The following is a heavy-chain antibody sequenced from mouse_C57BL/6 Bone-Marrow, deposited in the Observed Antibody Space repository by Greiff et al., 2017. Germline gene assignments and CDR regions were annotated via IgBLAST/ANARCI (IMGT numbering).Heavy chain of an antibody. CDR2: IYPGSGNT. V-gene: IGHV1-66*01. J-gene: IGHJ4*01. Sequence: VKLMESGPELVKPGASVKISCKASGYSFTSYYIHWVKQRPGQGLEWIGWIYPGSGNTKYNEKFKGKATLTADTSSSTAYMQLSSLTSEDSAVYYCARWYYGSSYDAMDYWGQGTSVTVSS. CDR3: ARWYYGSSYDAMDY. D-gene: IGHD1-1*01. CDR1: GYSFTSYY.